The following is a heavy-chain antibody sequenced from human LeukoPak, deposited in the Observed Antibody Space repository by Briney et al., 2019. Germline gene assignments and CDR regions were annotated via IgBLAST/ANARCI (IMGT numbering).Heavy chain of an antibody. Sequence: GGSLRLSCAASGFTFSNYWMSWVRQAPGKGPEWVANIKEDGRETYYLDSVEGRFTISRDNAKNSLYLQMNSLRAEDTAVYYCARGLGIVWFDPWGQGTLVTVSS. V-gene: IGHV3-7*01. CDR3: ARGLGIVWFDP. J-gene: IGHJ5*02. CDR1: GFTFSNYW. D-gene: IGHD7-27*01. CDR2: IKEDGRET.